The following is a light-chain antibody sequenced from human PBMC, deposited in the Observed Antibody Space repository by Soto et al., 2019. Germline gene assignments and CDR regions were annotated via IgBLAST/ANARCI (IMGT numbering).Light chain of an antibody. V-gene: IGKV3-20*01. CDR3: QKYGSSPWT. CDR1: QSVSSD. Sequence: VMTQSPATLSVSPGESATLSCRASQSVSSDLAWYHQKTGQAPRLLIYGESRRATGLPDRLSGSGSGTDLNLTISRLEPEDFAVYYCQKYGSSPWTCGQGTKVDIK. J-gene: IGKJ1*01. CDR2: GES.